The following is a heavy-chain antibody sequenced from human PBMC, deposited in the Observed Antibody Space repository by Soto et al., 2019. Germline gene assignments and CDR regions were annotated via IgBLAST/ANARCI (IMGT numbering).Heavy chain of an antibody. CDR1: GVTLSSYG. CDR2: INQDGSKK. D-gene: IGHD6-19*01. V-gene: IGHV3-7*01. J-gene: IGHJ4*02. CDR3: ARGITARVAGAAL. Sequence: PGGSLRLSCAASGVTLSSYGMGWSCQATRKGLEWVAHINQDGSKKYYVDSVKGRFTITRDNAKNSLYLQRNSLRAEDTVIYYAARGITARVAGAALWGQGTPVTVSS.